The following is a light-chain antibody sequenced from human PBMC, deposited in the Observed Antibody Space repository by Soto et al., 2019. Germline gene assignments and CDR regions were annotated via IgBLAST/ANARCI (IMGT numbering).Light chain of an antibody. CDR1: QSVSSSY. CDR3: HQYDSSPWT. J-gene: IGKJ1*01. CDR2: GAS. V-gene: IGKV3-20*01. Sequence: EIVLTQSPGTLSLSPGERATLSCRASQSVSSSYLAWYQQKPGQAPRLLIYGASSRATGIPDRFSGSGSGTDFTLTISRLEPEDFAVYYCHQYDSSPWTFGQGTTVEIK.